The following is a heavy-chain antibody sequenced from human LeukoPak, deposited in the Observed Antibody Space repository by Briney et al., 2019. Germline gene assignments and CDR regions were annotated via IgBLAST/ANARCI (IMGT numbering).Heavy chain of an antibody. V-gene: IGHV1-2*02. Sequence: GASVKVSCKASGYTFTGYYMHWVRQAPGQGLEWKGWINPNSGGTNYAQKFQGRVTMTRDTSISTAYMELSRLRSDDTAVYYCARDDIVATITLDWGQGTLVTVSS. CDR2: INPNSGGT. CDR3: ARDDIVATITLD. J-gene: IGHJ4*02. D-gene: IGHD5-12*01. CDR1: GYTFTGYY.